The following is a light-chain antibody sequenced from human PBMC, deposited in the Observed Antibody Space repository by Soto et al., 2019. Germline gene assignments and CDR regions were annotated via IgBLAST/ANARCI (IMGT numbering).Light chain of an antibody. J-gene: IGKJ5*01. CDR2: GSS. CDR1: QSVRSN. V-gene: IGKV3-15*01. CDR3: QQYNKWPRT. Sequence: VITPSPPTPSVSPGERATLSCRASQSVRSNLAWYQQKPGQAPRLLIYGSSSWATGIPARFSGSGSGTEFTLTISSLQSEDFAVYYCQQYNKWPRTFGQGTRLEIK.